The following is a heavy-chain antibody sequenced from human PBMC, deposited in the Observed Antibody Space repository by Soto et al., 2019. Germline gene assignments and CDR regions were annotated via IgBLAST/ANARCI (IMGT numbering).Heavy chain of an antibody. CDR3: LSSISAPYSFDY. J-gene: IGHJ4*02. CDR2: MDPSDSYT. CDR1: GYSFTSYW. Sequence: EVKLVQSGAEVKKPGESLRISCKGSGYSFTSYWISWVRQMHWKGLELMGRMDPSDSYTNYSPSFQGHVTISADKSISTAYLQWSSLKASDTAMDYCLSSISAPYSFDYWGQGTLVTFSS. D-gene: IGHD6-6*01. V-gene: IGHV5-10-1*03.